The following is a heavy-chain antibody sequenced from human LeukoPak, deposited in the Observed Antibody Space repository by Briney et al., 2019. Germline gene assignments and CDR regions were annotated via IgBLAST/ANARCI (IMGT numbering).Heavy chain of an antibody. CDR2: IRYDGSNK. CDR1: GFTFSSYG. J-gene: IGHJ4*02. D-gene: IGHD3-22*01. CDR3: AKDPLLPDSSGYYRSQYYFDY. V-gene: IGHV3-30*02. Sequence: GGSLRLSCAASGFTFSSYGTHWVRQAPGKGLEWVAFIRYDGSNKYYADSVKGRFTISRDNSKNTLYLQMNSLRAEDTAVYYCAKDPLLPDSSGYYRSQYYFDYWGQGTLVTVSS.